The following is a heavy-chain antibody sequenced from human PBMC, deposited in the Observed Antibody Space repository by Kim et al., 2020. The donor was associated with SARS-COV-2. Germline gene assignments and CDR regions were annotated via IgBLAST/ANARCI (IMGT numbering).Heavy chain of an antibody. Sequence: GNTKYSQKFQGRVTITRDTSASTAYMELSSLRSEDTAVYYCARGVHGMDVWGQGTTVTVSS. CDR3: ARGVHGMDV. J-gene: IGHJ6*02. D-gene: IGHD3-16*01. V-gene: IGHV1-3*01. CDR2: GNT.